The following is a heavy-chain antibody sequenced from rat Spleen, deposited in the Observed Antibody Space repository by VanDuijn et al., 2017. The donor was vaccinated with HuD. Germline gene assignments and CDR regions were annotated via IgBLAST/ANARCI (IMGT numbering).Heavy chain of an antibody. Sequence: QVQLKESGPGLVQPSQTLSLTCTVSGLSLTSNSVSWIRQPPGKGLEWMGVMWSGGSTAYNSALKSRLSISRDTSKSQVFLKINSLQTEDTAIYFCARSGPGIPMDAWGQGTSVTVSS. CDR3: ARSGPGIPMDA. D-gene: IGHD4-3*01. V-gene: IGHV2-47*01. CDR1: GLSLTSNS. CDR2: MWSGGST. J-gene: IGHJ4*01.